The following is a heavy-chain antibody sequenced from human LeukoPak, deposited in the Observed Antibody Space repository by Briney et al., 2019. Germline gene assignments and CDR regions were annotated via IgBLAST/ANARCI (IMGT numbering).Heavy chain of an antibody. CDR2: IKQDGSEK. CDR1: GFTFSSYW. Sequence: GGSLRLSCAASGFTFSSYWMSWVRQAPGKGLEWVANIKQDGSEKYYVDSVKGRFTISRDNAKNSLYLQMNSLRAEDTAVYYCAQTRRPGIAVAVLAPLYDYWGQGTLVTVSS. J-gene: IGHJ4*02. D-gene: IGHD6-19*01. CDR3: AQTRRPGIAVAVLAPLYDY. V-gene: IGHV3-7*01.